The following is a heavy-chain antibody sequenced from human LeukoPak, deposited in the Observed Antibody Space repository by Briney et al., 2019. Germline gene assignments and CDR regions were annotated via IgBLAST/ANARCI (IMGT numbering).Heavy chain of an antibody. J-gene: IGHJ4*02. CDR1: GYTFTTFA. Sequence: ASVQVSCKASGYTFTTFALIWVRQAAGQGLEWMGWINTNTANPTYAQAFTGRFVLSLDTSVSTSYLQISSLKTEDTAVYYCARVRRFLNGGVAGIDYWGQGSLVTVSS. D-gene: IGHD3-3*01. CDR2: INTNTANP. CDR3: ARVRRFLNGGVAGIDY. V-gene: IGHV7-4-1*02.